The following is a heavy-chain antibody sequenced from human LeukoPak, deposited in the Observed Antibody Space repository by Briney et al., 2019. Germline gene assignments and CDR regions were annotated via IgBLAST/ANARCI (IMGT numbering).Heavy chain of an antibody. CDR1: GFTLSSYE. Sequence: GGSLRLSCMVSGFTLSSYEMSWIRQAPGKGLEWVSSIEYGESTTHYADSVRGRFTISRDNYKNTLYLQLTSLSDDDTAVYYCARGVPHQHWGQGTLVTVSS. D-gene: IGHD3-10*01. J-gene: IGHJ1*01. CDR2: IEYGESTT. V-gene: IGHV3-23*01. CDR3: ARGVPHQH.